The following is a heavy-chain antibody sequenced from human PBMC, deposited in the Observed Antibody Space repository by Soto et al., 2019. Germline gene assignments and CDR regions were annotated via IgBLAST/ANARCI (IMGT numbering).Heavy chain of an antibody. CDR1: GGSISSYY. CDR3: ARVSTATAMNYDY. Sequence: SETLSLTCTVSGGSISSYYWSWIRQPPGKGLEWIGYIYYSGSTNYNPSLQSRVTISVDTSKNQFSLKLSSVTPADTAVYYCARVSTATAMNYDYWGKGTLVTFAS. J-gene: IGHJ4*02. D-gene: IGHD5-18*01. V-gene: IGHV4-59*01. CDR2: IYYSGST.